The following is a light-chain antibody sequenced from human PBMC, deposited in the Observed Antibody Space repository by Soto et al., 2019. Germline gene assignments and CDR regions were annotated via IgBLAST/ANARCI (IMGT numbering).Light chain of an antibody. CDR2: ATS. Sequence: DVQMTQSPSSLSAFVGDRVTITCRASQGIAPYLAWFQQKPGKVPKLLIYATSTFQAGVPSRFSGSGSGTDVTLTINSLQPEDVGTYYWQKYNSAPLTFGGGTKVEIK. CDR1: QGIAPY. V-gene: IGKV1-27*01. CDR3: QKYNSAPLT. J-gene: IGKJ4*01.